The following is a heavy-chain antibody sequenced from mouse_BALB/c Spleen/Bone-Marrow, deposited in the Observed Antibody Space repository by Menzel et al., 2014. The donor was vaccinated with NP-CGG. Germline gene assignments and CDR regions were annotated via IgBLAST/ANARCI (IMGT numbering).Heavy chain of an antibody. CDR2: ISYSGST. D-gene: IGHD2-1*01. CDR1: GDSITSGY. V-gene: IGHV3-8*02. CDR3: ARSGGNYDYFGY. Sequence: EVKLMESGPSLVKPSQTLSLTCSVTGDSITSGYWNWIRKFPGNKLEYMGYISYSGSTYYNPSLKSRMSITRDTSKNQYYLQLNSVTTEDTATYYCARSGGNYDYFGYWGQGTTLTVSS. J-gene: IGHJ2*01.